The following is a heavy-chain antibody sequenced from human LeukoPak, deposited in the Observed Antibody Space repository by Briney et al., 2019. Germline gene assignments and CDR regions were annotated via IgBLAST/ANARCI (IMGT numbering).Heavy chain of an antibody. Sequence: ASVKVSCKASGGTFSSYAISWVRQAPGQGLEWMGRIIPILGIANYAQRFQGRVTITADKSTSTAYMELSSLRPEDTAVYYCARDAASAGYYYYGMDVWGQGTTVTVSS. CDR3: ARDAASAGYYYYGMDV. V-gene: IGHV1-69*04. CDR2: IIPILGIA. CDR1: GGTFSSYA. J-gene: IGHJ6*02.